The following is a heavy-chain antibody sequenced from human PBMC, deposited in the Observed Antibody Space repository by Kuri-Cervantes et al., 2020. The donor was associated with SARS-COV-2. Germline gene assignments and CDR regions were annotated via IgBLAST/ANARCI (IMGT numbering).Heavy chain of an antibody. CDR2: ISSSTTYT. J-gene: IGHJ6*02. Sequence: GESLKISCAASGFSFSDYYMIWIRQAPGKGLEWVSYISSSTTYTNHADSVKGRFTISRDNAKNSLYLHMDSLRAEDPAVYSCARHRDFWNDGMDVWGQGTTVTVSS. V-gene: IGHV3-11*06. CDR1: GFSFSDYY. D-gene: IGHD3-3*01. CDR3: ARHRDFWNDGMDV.